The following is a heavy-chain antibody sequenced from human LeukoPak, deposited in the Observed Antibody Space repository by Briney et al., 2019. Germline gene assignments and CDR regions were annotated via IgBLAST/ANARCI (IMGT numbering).Heavy chain of an antibody. CDR2: IYSGGST. D-gene: IGHD6-19*01. J-gene: IGHJ4*02. CDR1: GFTVSSNY. CDR3: ARGLISSGWYVDY. V-gene: IGHV3-66*01. Sequence: GGSLRLSCAASGFTVSSNYMSWVRQAPGKGLEWVSVIYSGGSTYYAGSVKGRFTISRENSKNTLYLQMNSLRAEDTAVYYCARGLISSGWYVDYWGQGTLVTVSS.